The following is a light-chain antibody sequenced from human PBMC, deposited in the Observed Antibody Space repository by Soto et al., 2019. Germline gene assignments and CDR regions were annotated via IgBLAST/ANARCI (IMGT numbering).Light chain of an antibody. J-gene: IGLJ3*02. V-gene: IGLV2-8*01. CDR2: EVT. CDR1: SSDVGAYKY. CDR3: TSYVGNDIWV. Sequence: QSVLTQPPSASGSPGQSVTISCTGTSSDVGAYKYVSWYQQYPGKAPKLMIYEVTKRPSGVPDRFSGSKSGNTASLTVSGLQAEDEAYYYCTSYVGNDIWVFGGGTQLTVL.